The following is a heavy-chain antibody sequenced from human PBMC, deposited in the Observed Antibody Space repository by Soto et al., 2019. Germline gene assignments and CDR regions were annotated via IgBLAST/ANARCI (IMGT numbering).Heavy chain of an antibody. Sequence: EVQLEESGGDLVQPGGSLRLSCAASGFTLSAYWMTWVRQAPGKGLVWVANINRDGSKKFYLDSVRDRFTISRDNVGNSLYLQMDSLRADDTAIYYCAPDVSPGSSSLYLDAFDIWGQGTRVTVSS. CDR3: APDVSPGSSSLYLDAFDI. J-gene: IGHJ3*02. D-gene: IGHD6-13*01. V-gene: IGHV3-7*05. CDR1: GFTLSAYW. CDR2: INRDGSKK.